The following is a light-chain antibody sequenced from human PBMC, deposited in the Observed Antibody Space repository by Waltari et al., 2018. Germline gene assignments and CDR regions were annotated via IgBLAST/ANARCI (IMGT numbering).Light chain of an antibody. CDR1: QGISTY. CDR2: AAS. V-gene: IGKV1-17*01. Sequence: DIQMTQSPSSLSASAGDRVTITCRASQGISTYLKWYQQKPGKAPKRLIYAASSLESGVPSRFSGSGSGTDFTLTISSLQPEDFATYYCLQYNSNPHSFGQGTKVEIK. CDR3: LQYNSNPHS. J-gene: IGKJ2*03.